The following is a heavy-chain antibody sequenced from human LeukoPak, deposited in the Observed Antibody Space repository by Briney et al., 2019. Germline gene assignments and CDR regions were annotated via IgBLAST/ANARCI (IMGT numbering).Heavy chain of an antibody. V-gene: IGHV4-34*01. Sequence: PSETLSLTCAVYGGSFSGYYWSWIRQPPGKGLEWIGEINHSGSTNYNPSLKSRVTISVDTSKNQFSLKLSSVTAADTAVYYCARARRTYCSSTSCYGYFDYWGQGNLVTVSS. CDR3: ARARRTYCSSTSCYGYFDY. CDR1: GGSFSGYY. J-gene: IGHJ4*02. D-gene: IGHD2-2*01. CDR2: INHSGST.